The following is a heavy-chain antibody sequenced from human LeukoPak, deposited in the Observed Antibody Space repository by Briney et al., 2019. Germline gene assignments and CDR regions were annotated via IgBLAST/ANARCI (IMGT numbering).Heavy chain of an antibody. CDR1: GYTLTELS. D-gene: IGHD6-19*01. CDR2: FDPEEGER. Sequence: VGSVSVSCKVSGYTLTELSMHWVGQAACSEGEGMGGFDPEEGERMYAQTIQSRATVTEDTSTDTAYREMTTLRAEDTAVYYCPTGGPWGIPVAGGRPQDYSRQGRLVTVSS. V-gene: IGHV1-24*01. J-gene: IGHJ4*02. CDR3: PTGGPWGIPVAGGRPQDY.